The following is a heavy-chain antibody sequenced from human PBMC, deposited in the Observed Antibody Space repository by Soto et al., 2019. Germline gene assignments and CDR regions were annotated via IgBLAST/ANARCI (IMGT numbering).Heavy chain of an antibody. D-gene: IGHD5-18*01. J-gene: IGHJ6*02. CDR2: IWYDGSNK. CDR1: GFTFSSYG. Sequence: QVQLVESGGGVVQPGRSLRLSCAASGFTFSSYGMHWVRQAPGKGLEWVAVIWYDGSNKYYADSVKGRFTISRDNSKNTLYLQMNSLRAEDTAVNYCARELRGYSYFAYYGMDVWGQGTTVTVSS. V-gene: IGHV3-33*01. CDR3: ARELRGYSYFAYYGMDV.